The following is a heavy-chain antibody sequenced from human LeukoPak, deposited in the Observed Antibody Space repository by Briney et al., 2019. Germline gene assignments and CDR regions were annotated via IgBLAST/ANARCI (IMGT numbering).Heavy chain of an antibody. D-gene: IGHD6-6*01. CDR3: AREYSSSPWSRERYFQH. J-gene: IGHJ1*01. Sequence: ASVKVSCKASGYTFTNYGISWVRQAPGQGLEWMGWISTYNGNTNYAQKFQGRVTMTTDTSASTAYMELRSLRSDDTAVYYCAREYSSSPWSRERYFQHWGQGTLVTVSS. CDR1: GYTFTNYG. CDR2: ISTYNGNT. V-gene: IGHV1-18*01.